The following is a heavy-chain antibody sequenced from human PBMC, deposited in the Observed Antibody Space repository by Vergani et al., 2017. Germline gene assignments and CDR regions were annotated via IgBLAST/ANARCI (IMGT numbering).Heavy chain of an antibody. V-gene: IGHV3-30*02. CDR1: GFTFSSYA. D-gene: IGHD6-19*01. J-gene: IGHJ4*02. CDR3: ARAFAVASRRVFWY. Sequence: QVQLVESGGGVVQPGRSLRLSCAASGFTFSSYAMHWVRQAPGKGLEWVASIRSDESRRYYGDSMEGPFTISRDNSKNTLYLQMKSLRPEDTAVYYCARAFAVASRRVFWYWGQGTLVTVSS. CDR2: IRSDESRR.